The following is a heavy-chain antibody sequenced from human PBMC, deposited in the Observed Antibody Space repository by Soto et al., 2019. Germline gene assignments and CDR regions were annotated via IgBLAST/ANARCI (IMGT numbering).Heavy chain of an antibody. Sequence: VAVAPSGAEGKGPWASGKGFWWASGFPFNNLYFHLVGKAPGQGLEWKGIINPSGGSTAYAQKFLGRVTMTRDTSTSTVYMEVSSLRSEDTAVYYCARADYYGSSGYHLDYWGQGTLVTVSS. V-gene: IGHV1-46*02. J-gene: IGHJ4*02. D-gene: IGHD3-22*01. CDR1: GFPFNNLY. CDR3: ARADYYGSSGYHLDY. CDR2: INPSGGST.